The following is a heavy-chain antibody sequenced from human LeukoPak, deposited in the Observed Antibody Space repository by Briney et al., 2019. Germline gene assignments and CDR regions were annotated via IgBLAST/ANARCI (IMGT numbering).Heavy chain of an antibody. CDR2: IIPIFGTA. CDR3: ASASTTGDY. J-gene: IGHJ4*02. Sequence: GASVKVSCKASGYTFTGYYMHWVRKTPGQGLEWMGGIIPIFGTANYAQKFQGRVTITADESTSTAYMELSSLRSEDTAVYYCASASTTGDYWGQGTLVTVSS. D-gene: IGHD1-26*01. CDR1: GYTFTGYY. V-gene: IGHV1-69*13.